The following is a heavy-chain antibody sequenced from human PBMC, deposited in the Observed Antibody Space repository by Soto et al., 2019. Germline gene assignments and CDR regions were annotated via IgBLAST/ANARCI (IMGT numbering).Heavy chain of an antibody. CDR1: GFTFSSYA. CDR2: ISGSGGST. Sequence: EVQLLESGGGLVQPGGSLRLSCAASGFTFSSYAMSWVRQAPGKGLECVSAISGSGGSTYYADSVKGRFTISRDNSKNTLYLQMNSLRAEDTAVYYCAKDPLSYSGSYPHAEYFQHWGQGTLVTVSS. V-gene: IGHV3-23*01. D-gene: IGHD1-26*01. CDR3: AKDPLSYSGSYPHAEYFQH. J-gene: IGHJ1*01.